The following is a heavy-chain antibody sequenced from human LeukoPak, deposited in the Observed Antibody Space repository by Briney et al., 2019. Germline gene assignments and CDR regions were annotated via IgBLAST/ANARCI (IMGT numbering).Heavy chain of an antibody. CDR3: AKHGSTSCYWVCAYYFDY. J-gene: IGHJ4*02. CDR1: GFTFSSYA. V-gene: IGHV3-23*01. Sequence: PGGSLRLSCAASGFTFSSYAMSWVRPAPGEGLEWVSAISGSGGSTYYADSVKGRFTISRDNPKNTLYLQMNSLRAEDKAVYYCAKHGSTSCYWVCAYYFDYWGQGTLVTVSS. D-gene: IGHD2-2*01. CDR2: ISGSGGST.